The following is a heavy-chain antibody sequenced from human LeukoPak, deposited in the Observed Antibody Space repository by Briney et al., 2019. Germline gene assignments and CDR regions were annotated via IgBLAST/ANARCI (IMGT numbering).Heavy chain of an antibody. V-gene: IGHV4-61*02. CDR2: ISSSGST. D-gene: IGHD6-6*01. CDR1: GDSISSGDYY. CDR3: ARDESWQLGN. J-gene: IGHJ1*01. Sequence: SETLSLTCTVSGDSISSGDYYWSWIRQPAGKGLEWIGRISSSGSTNYNPSLKSRVTISVDTSKNQFSLKLSSVTAADTAVYYCARDESWQLGNWGQGTLVTVSS.